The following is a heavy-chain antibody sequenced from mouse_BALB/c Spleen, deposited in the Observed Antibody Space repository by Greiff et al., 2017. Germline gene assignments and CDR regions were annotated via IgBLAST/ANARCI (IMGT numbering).Heavy chain of an antibody. J-gene: IGHJ3*01. CDR3: ASYYDYDGWFAY. CDR1: GFTFSSYA. D-gene: IGHD2-4*01. V-gene: IGHV5-9-3*01. CDR2: ISSGGSYT. Sequence: EVKLMESGGGLVKPGGSLKLSCAASGFTFSSYAMSWVRQTPEKRLEWVATISSGGSYTYYPDSVKGRFTISRDNAKNTLYLQMSSLRSEDTAMYYCASYYDYDGWFAYWGQGTLVTVSA.